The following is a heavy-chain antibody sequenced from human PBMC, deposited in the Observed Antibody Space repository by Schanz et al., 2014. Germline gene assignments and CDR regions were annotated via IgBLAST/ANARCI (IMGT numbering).Heavy chain of an antibody. J-gene: IGHJ6*02. Sequence: QVQLQESGPGLVKPSQTLSLTCSVSGGSISSGSYYWNWIRQPAGKGLEWIGEINQSGTTNYNPSLKSRVPMSVDTSKNQFSLKVRSVTAADTAVYYCARDSLRGATGGYGMDVWGQGTTVTVSS. CDR1: GGSISSGSYY. CDR2: INQSGTT. D-gene: IGHD2-8*02. V-gene: IGHV4-61*02. CDR3: ARDSLRGATGGYGMDV.